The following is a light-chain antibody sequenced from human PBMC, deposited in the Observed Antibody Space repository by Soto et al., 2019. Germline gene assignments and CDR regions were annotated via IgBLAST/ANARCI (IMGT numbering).Light chain of an antibody. V-gene: IGKV3-20*01. CDR1: QSVSSSY. J-gene: IGKJ1*01. Sequence: EIVLTQSPGTLSLPPGERATLSCRASQSVSSSYLAWYQQKPGQAPRLLIYGASERATGIPDRFSGSGSGTDFTLAINGLEPEDFAVYFCQQYGSSPRTFGQGTKVDIK. CDR3: QQYGSSPRT. CDR2: GAS.